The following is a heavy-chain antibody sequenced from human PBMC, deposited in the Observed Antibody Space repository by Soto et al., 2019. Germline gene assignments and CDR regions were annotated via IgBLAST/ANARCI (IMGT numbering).Heavy chain of an antibody. J-gene: IGHJ5*02. CDR3: AHRTITVTWLFDP. CDR1: GFSLTTSGVG. Sequence: QITLKESGPTLVKPTQTLTLTCTVSGFSLTTSGVGVGWIRQPPGKVLEWLALIYWDDHKRYSPSLKSRLTSSNDTSKTQVVLTMSNMDPADTATYFCAHRTITVTWLFDPLCQGTLVTVSS. CDR2: IYWDDHK. V-gene: IGHV2-5*02. D-gene: IGHD4-17*01.